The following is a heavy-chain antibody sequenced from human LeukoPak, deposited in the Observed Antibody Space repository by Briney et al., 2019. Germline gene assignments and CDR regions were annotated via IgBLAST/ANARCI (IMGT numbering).Heavy chain of an antibody. Sequence: PSETLSLTCAVSGGSISSSNWWSWVRQPPGKGLEWIGEIYHSGSTNYNPSLKSRVTISVDKSKNQFSLNLSSVTAADTAVYYCASTIVGAFFWRFFDYWGQGTLVTVSS. CDR1: GGSISSSNW. CDR3: ASTIVGAFFWRFFDY. V-gene: IGHV4-4*02. D-gene: IGHD1-26*01. J-gene: IGHJ4*02. CDR2: IYHSGST.